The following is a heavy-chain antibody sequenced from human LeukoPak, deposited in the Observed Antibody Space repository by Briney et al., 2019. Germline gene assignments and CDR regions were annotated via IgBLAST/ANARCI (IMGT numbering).Heavy chain of an antibody. J-gene: IGHJ3*02. Sequence: SETLSLTCTVSGGSISSYYWSWIRQPAGKGLEWIGRIYTSGSTNYNPSLKSRVTMSVDTSKNQFSLELSSVTAADTAVYYCARVSYYYDSSGYYLAAFDIWGQGTMVTVSS. CDR2: IYTSGST. CDR1: GGSISSYY. D-gene: IGHD3-22*01. V-gene: IGHV4-4*07. CDR3: ARVSYYYDSSGYYLAAFDI.